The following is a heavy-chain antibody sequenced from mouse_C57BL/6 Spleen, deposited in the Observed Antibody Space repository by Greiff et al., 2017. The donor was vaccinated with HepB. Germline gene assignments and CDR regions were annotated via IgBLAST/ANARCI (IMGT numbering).Heavy chain of an antibody. J-gene: IGHJ4*01. CDR3: ARDGTRYYAMDY. CDR1: GFTFSSYA. V-gene: IGHV5-4*01. Sequence: EVQVVESGGGLVKPGGSLKLSCAASGFTFSSYAMSWVRQTPEKRLEWVATISDGGSYTYYPDNVKGRFTISRDNAKNNLYLQMSHLKSEDTAMYYCARDGTRYYAMDYWGQGTSVTVPS. CDR2: ISDGGSYT. D-gene: IGHD4-1*01.